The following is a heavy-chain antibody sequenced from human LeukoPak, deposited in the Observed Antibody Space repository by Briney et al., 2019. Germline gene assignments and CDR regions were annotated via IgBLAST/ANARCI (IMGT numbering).Heavy chain of an antibody. Sequence: SETLSLTCTVSGGSLSSFYWSWIRQPPGKGLEWIGYILYSGSTNYNPSLKSRVTISVDTSKNQFSLKLRSVTAADTAVYYRARAPYYYYMDVWAKGTTVTVSS. CDR1: GGSLSSFY. J-gene: IGHJ6*03. CDR2: ILYSGST. CDR3: ARAPYYYYMDV. V-gene: IGHV4-59*01.